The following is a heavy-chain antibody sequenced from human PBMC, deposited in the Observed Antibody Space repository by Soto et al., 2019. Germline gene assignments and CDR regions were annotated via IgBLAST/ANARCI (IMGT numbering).Heavy chain of an antibody. J-gene: IGHJ4*02. CDR1: GFTFSSYG. V-gene: IGHV3-33*01. D-gene: IGHD1-1*01. CDR3: SRVRTGAYYFDY. Sequence: GGSLRLSCAASGFTFSSYGMHWVRQAPGKGLEWVAVIWYDGSNKYYADSVKGRFTISRDNSKNTLYLQMNSLRAEDTAVYYCSRVRTGAYYFDYWGQGTLVTVSS. CDR2: IWYDGSNK.